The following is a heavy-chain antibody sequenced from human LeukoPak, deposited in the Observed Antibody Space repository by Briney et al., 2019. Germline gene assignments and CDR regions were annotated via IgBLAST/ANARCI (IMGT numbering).Heavy chain of an antibody. CDR1: GFTFSSYA. V-gene: IGHV3-23*01. CDR2: VSASGGST. CDR3: ARTPPYDSSGYYSSGYFDY. Sequence: PGGSLRLSCAAPGFTFSSYAMSWVRQAPGQGLEWVSAVSASGGSTYYADSVKGRFTISRDNSKNTLYLQMNSLRAEDTAVYYCARTPPYDSSGYYSSGYFDYWGQGTLVTVSS. J-gene: IGHJ4*02. D-gene: IGHD3-22*01.